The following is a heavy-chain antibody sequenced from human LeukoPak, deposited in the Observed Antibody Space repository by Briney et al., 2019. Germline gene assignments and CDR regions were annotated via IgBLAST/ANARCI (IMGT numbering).Heavy chain of an antibody. CDR1: GFTFSNYW. J-gene: IGHJ4*02. CDR3: ARDLLDSSGFSY. CDR2: ISSDGSDT. Sequence: PGGSLRLSCAASGFTFSNYWMHWVRQAPGEGLVWVSRISSDGSDTNYADSVKGRFTISRDNAKNTLYLQMNSLRAEDTAVYHCARDLLDSSGFSYWGQGTLVTVSS. V-gene: IGHV3-74*01. D-gene: IGHD3-22*01.